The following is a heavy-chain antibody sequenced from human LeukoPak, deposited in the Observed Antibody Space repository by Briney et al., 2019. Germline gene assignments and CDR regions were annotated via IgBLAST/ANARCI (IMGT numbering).Heavy chain of an antibody. V-gene: IGHV3-23*01. CDR2: ISGSGGST. Sequence: HTGGSLRLSCAASGFTFSSYAMNWVRQAPGKGLEWVSAISGSGGSTYYADSVKGRFTISRDNSKNTLFLQMNSLRAEDKAVYYCAKEERDTAMAENFDYWGQGTLVTVSS. D-gene: IGHD5-18*01. CDR1: GFTFSSYA. CDR3: AKEERDTAMAENFDY. J-gene: IGHJ4*02.